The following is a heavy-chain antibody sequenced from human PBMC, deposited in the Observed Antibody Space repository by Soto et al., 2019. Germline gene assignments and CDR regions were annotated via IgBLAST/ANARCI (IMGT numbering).Heavy chain of an antibody. D-gene: IGHD2-2*01. CDR2: INPSGGST. CDR3: ASGVVPAARQEYYYYYMDV. Sequence: ASVKVSFKASGYTFTSYYMHWVRQAPGQGLEWMGIINPSGGSTSYAQKFQGRVTMTRDTSTSTVYMELSSLRSEDTAVYYCASGVVPAARQEYYYYYMDVWGKGTTVTVSS. J-gene: IGHJ6*03. CDR1: GYTFTSYY. V-gene: IGHV1-46*03.